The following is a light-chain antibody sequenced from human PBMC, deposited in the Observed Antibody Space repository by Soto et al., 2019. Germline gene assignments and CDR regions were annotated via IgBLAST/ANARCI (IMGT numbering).Light chain of an antibody. CDR1: QSISSW. Sequence: DIQMTQSPSTLSASVGDRVTITCRASQSISSWLAWYQQKPGKAPKLLIYDASSLESGVPSRFSGSGSGTEFTLTISSLQPDDFATYYRQQYNSYSPTTFGGGTKVEIK. J-gene: IGKJ4*01. V-gene: IGKV1-5*01. CDR2: DAS. CDR3: QQYNSYSPTT.